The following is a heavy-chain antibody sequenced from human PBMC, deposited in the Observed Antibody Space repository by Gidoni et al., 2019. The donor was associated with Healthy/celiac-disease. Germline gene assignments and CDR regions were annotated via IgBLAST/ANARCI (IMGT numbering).Heavy chain of an antibody. CDR1: GFTVSSNY. D-gene: IGHD6-13*01. V-gene: IGHV3-66*01. CDR2: IYSGGST. CDR3: ARSSAAYSSWYDPGYYYYGMDV. J-gene: IGHJ6*02. Sequence: EVQLVESGGGLVQPGGSLRLSCAASGFTVSSNYMSWVRQAPGKGLEWVSVIYSGGSTYYADSVKGRFTISRDNSKNTLYLQMNSLRAEDTAVYYCARSSAAYSSWYDPGYYYYGMDVWGQGTTVTVSS.